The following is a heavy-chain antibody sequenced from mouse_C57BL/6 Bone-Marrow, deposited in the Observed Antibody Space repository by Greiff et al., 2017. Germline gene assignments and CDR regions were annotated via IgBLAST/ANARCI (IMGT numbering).Heavy chain of an antibody. Sequence: DVMLVESGGGLVKPGGSLKLSCAASGFTFSSYAMSWVRQTPEKRLEWVATISDGGSYTYYPDNVKGRFTISRDNATNNLDLQMSHLKSDDTAMYYCARRGTTVVAPFDYWGQGTTLTVSS. J-gene: IGHJ2*01. V-gene: IGHV5-4*03. D-gene: IGHD1-1*01. CDR2: ISDGGSYT. CDR1: GFTFSSYA. CDR3: ARRGTTVVAPFDY.